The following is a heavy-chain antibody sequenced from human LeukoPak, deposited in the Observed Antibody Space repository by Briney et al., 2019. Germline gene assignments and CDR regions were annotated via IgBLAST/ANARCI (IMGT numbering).Heavy chain of an antibody. CDR2: IYYSGST. V-gene: IGHV4-39*01. Sequence: SETLSLTCTVSGGSISSSSYYWGWIRQPPGKGLEWTGSIYYSGSTYYNPSLKSRVTISVDTSKNQFSLKLSSVTAADTAVYYCARHADYRTYYFDYWGQGTLVTVSS. J-gene: IGHJ4*02. CDR3: ARHADYRTYYFDY. D-gene: IGHD4-11*01. CDR1: GGSISSSSYY.